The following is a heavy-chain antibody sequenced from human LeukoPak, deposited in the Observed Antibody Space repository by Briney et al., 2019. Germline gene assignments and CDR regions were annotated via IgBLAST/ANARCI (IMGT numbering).Heavy chain of an antibody. J-gene: IGHJ5*02. Sequence: PGGSLRLSCAASGFTFSSYWMHWVRQAPGKGLVWVSRINSDGSSTSYADSVKGRFTNSRDNAKNTLYLQMNSLRAEDTAVYYCASLPLRYFDWLANWGQGTLVTVSS. V-gene: IGHV3-74*01. CDR3: ASLPLRYFDWLAN. D-gene: IGHD3-9*01. CDR2: INSDGSST. CDR1: GFTFSSYW.